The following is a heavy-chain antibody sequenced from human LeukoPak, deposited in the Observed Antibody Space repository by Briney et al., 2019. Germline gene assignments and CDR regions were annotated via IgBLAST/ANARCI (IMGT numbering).Heavy chain of an antibody. D-gene: IGHD2-2*01. Sequence: TSETLSLTCTVSGYSISSGYYWGWIRQPPGKGLEWIGSIYHSGSTYYNPSLKSRVTISVDTSKNQFSLKLSSVTAADTAVYYCARDQCSSTSCIWFDPWGQGTLVTVSS. CDR1: GYSISSGYY. V-gene: IGHV4-38-2*02. CDR3: ARDQCSSTSCIWFDP. J-gene: IGHJ5*02. CDR2: IYHSGST.